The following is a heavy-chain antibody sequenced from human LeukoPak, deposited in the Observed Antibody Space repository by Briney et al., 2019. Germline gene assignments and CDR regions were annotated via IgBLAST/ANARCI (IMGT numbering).Heavy chain of an antibody. CDR1: GFTFSSYA. V-gene: IGHV3-23*01. Sequence: GGSLRLSCAASGFTFSSYAMSWVRQAPGEGLEWVSTITTSDGNTYYADSVKGRFTVSRDNSKNTLFLQMNSLRAEDTAVYYCAKDGGLWVSAHWGDSWGRGTLVTVSS. J-gene: IGHJ4*02. CDR3: AKDGGLWVSAHWGDS. CDR2: ITTSDGNT. D-gene: IGHD7-27*01.